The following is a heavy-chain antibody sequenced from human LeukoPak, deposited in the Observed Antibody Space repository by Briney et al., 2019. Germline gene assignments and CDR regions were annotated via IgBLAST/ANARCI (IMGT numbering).Heavy chain of an antibody. CDR1: GYTFTSYG. D-gene: IGHD3-3*01. V-gene: IGHV1-18*01. CDR2: ISAYNGNT. J-gene: IGHJ5*02. CDR3: ARSYDFWSGYYGNWFDP. Sequence: GASVKVSCKASGYTFTSYGTSWVRQAPGQGLEWMGWISAYNGNTNYAQKLQGRVTMTTDTSTSTAYMELRSLRSDDTAVYYCARSYDFWSGYYGNWFDPWGQGTLVTVSS.